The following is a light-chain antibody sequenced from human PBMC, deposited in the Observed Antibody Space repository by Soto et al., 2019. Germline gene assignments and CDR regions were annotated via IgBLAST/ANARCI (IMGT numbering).Light chain of an antibody. CDR3: NSYTSTNTLV. V-gene: IGLV2-14*03. J-gene: IGLJ2*01. CDR1: SSDVGGYNH. Sequence: QSALTQPASVSGSPGQSITISCTGTSSDVGGYNHVSWYQQHPGKAPKLMISDVTDRPSGVSNRFSGSKSGNTASLAISGLQAEDEADNYCNSYTSTNTLVFGGGTKLTVL. CDR2: DVT.